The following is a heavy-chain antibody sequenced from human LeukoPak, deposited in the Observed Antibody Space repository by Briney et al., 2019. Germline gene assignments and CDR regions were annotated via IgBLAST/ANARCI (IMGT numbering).Heavy chain of an antibody. J-gene: IGHJ6*02. D-gene: IGHD1-1*01. CDR1: GFTFSSYA. V-gene: IGHV3-30*18. CDR2: ISYDGSNK. CDR3: AKVQTSNYYYYGMDV. Sequence: PGGSLRLSCAASGFTFSSYAMSWVRQAPGKGLEWVAVISYDGSNKYYADSVKGRLTISRDNSKNTLYLQMSSLRPEDTAVYYCAKVQTSNYYYYGMDVWGQGTTVTVSS.